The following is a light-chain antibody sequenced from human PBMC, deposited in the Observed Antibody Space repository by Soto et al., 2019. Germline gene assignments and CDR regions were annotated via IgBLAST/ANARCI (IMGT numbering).Light chain of an antibody. CDR3: QTWGTGIWV. CDR2: LNSDGNH. J-gene: IGLJ3*02. CDR1: SGHSSYA. Sequence: QSVVTQSPSASASLGASVKLTCTLSSGHSSYAIAWHQQQPEKGPRYLMKLNSDGNHSKGDGIPDRFSGSSSGAERYLTISSLQSEDEADYYCQTWGTGIWVFGGGTKLTVL. V-gene: IGLV4-69*01.